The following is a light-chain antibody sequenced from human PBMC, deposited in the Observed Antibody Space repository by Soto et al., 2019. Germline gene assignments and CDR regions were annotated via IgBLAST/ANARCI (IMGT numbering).Light chain of an antibody. Sequence: QSALTQPPSASGSPGQSVTISCTGTGSDVGNYYYVSWYQQHPGKAPKLVIYEVNKRPSGVPDRFSGSKSGNTASLTVSGLQAEDEADYYCASDAGSKGVLFGGGTKVTVL. CDR2: EVN. V-gene: IGLV2-8*01. J-gene: IGLJ3*02. CDR1: GSDVGNYYY. CDR3: ASDAGSKGVL.